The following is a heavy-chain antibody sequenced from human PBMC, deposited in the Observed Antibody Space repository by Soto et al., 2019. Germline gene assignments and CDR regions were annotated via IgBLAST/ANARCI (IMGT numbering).Heavy chain of an antibody. Sequence: GGSLRLSCAASGFTFSSYAMHWVRQAPGKGLEWVAVISYDGSNKYYADSVKGRFTISRDNSKNTLYLQMNSLRAEDTAVYYCARDRAATGSLFVYWGQGTLVTVSS. D-gene: IGHD2-15*01. V-gene: IGHV3-30-3*01. J-gene: IGHJ4*02. CDR2: ISYDGSNK. CDR3: ARDRAATGSLFVY. CDR1: GFTFSSYA.